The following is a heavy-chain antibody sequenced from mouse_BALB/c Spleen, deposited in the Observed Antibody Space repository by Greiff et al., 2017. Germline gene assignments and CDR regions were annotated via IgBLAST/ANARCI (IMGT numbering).Heavy chain of an antibody. J-gene: IGHJ3*01. Sequence: VQLQQSGAELVKPGASVKLSCTASGFNIKDTYMHWVKQRPEQGLEWIGRIDPANGNTKYDPKFQGKATITADTSSNTAYLQLSSLTSEDTAVYYCARYYYGSSWFAYWGQGTLVTVSA. V-gene: IGHV14-3*02. CDR2: IDPANGNT. CDR1: GFNIKDTY. CDR3: ARYYYGSSWFAY. D-gene: IGHD1-1*01.